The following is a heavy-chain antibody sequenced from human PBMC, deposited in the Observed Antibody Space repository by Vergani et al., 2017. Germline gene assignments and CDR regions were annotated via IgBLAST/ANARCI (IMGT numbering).Heavy chain of an antibody. V-gene: IGHV1-46*03. D-gene: IGHD3-9*01. CDR3: GRGDYGILTGYRY. J-gene: IGHJ4*02. CDR1: GYTFSNYY. Sequence: QVQVVQSGAEVKKSGASVKVSCKTSGYTFSNYYMHWVRQAPGQGLEWMGIINPSGGHTNYAQKFQGRVTMTRDTSTSTVYMELSSLRSEDTAIYYCGRGDYGILTGYRYWGQGTLVTVSA. CDR2: INPSGGHT.